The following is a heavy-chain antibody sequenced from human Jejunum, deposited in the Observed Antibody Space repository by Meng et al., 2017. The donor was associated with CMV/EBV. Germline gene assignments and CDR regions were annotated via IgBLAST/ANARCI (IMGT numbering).Heavy chain of an antibody. D-gene: IGHD1-26*01. CDR1: AGPISGYY. CDR2: IYTSGST. V-gene: IGHV4-4*07. CDR3: ARESGSYYWFDP. J-gene: IGHJ5*02. Sequence: QGFLQESGPGLVKSSETLSLLCVVSAGPISGYYWSWIRQPAGKGLEWIGRIYTSGSTHYNPSLKSRLTMSVDLAKNQISLKLSSVTAADTAVYYCARESGSYYWFDPWGQGTLVTVSS.